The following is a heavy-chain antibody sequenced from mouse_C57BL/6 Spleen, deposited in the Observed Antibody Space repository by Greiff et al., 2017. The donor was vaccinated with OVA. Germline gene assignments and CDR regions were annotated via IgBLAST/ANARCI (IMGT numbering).Heavy chain of an antibody. Sequence: EVQLKESGGDLVKPGGSLKLSCAASGFTFSSYGMSWVRQTPDKRLEWVATISSGGSYTYYPDSVKGRFTISRDNAKNTLYLQMSSLKSEDTAMYYCARQEARDAMDYWGQGTSVTVSS. CDR3: ARQEARDAMDY. D-gene: IGHD3-3*01. CDR1: GFTFSSYG. V-gene: IGHV5-6*01. CDR2: ISSGGSYT. J-gene: IGHJ4*01.